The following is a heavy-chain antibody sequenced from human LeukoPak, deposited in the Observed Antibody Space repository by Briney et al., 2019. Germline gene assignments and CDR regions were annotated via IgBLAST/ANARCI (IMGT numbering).Heavy chain of an antibody. CDR3: ATTLGSGWKFDY. D-gene: IGHD6-19*01. CDR2: ISSSSSYI. CDR1: GFTFSSYS. V-gene: IGHV3-21*01. J-gene: IGHJ4*02. Sequence: GGSLRLSCAASGFTFSSYSMNWVRQAPGKGLEWVSSISSSSSYIYYADSVKGRFAISRDNAKNSLYLQMNSLRAEDTAVYYCATTLGSGWKFDYWGQGTLVTVSS.